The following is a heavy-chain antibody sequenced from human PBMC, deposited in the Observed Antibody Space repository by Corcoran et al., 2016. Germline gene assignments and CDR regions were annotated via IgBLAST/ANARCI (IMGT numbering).Heavy chain of an antibody. CDR2: ISSSSSYI. CDR1: GFTFSSSS. D-gene: IGHD6-19*01. Sequence: EVQLVESGGGLVKPGGSLRLSCAASGFTFSSSSMHWVRQAPGKWLEWVSSISSSSSYIYYSDSVQGRFTISRYNATNSLYLQMNSLSAEETAVYYCARDRRIAVAAHYFDYWGQGTLVTVSS. CDR3: ARDRRIAVAAHYFDY. J-gene: IGHJ4*02. V-gene: IGHV3-21*01.